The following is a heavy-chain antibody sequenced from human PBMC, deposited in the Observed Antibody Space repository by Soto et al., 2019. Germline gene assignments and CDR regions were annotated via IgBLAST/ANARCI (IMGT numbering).Heavy chain of an antibody. D-gene: IGHD2-2*01. CDR1: GFTFSSYS. CDR3: ARVRYCSSTSCSSDRAETPYYFDY. J-gene: IGHJ4*02. Sequence: GGSLRLSCAASGFTFSSYSMNWVRQAPGKGLEWVSSISSSSSYIYYADSVKGRFTISRDNAKNSLYLQMNSLRAEDTAVYYCARVRYCSSTSCSSDRAETPYYFDYWGQGTLVTVSS. V-gene: IGHV3-21*01. CDR2: ISSSSSYI.